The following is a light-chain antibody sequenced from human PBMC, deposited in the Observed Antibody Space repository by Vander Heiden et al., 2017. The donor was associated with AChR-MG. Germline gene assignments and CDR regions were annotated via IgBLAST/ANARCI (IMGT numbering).Light chain of an antibody. J-gene: IGLJ2*01. CDR1: SSDVGGYNY. CDR2: EVS. CDR3: SSYTSSSTLGVV. V-gene: IGLV2-14*01. Sequence: QSALTQPASVSGSPGQSITISCTGTSSDVGGYNYVSWYQQHPGKAPKLMSYEVSNRPSGVSNRFSGSKSGNTASLTISGLQAEDEADYYCSSYTSSSTLGVVFGGGTKLT.